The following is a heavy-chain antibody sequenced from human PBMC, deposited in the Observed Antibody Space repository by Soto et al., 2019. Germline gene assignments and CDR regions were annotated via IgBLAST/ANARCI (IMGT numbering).Heavy chain of an antibody. CDR3: ARTGGYSSSSVGDS. CDR2: IYYSGST. CDR1: GGSISSYY. D-gene: IGHD6-6*01. Sequence: PSETLSLTCTVSGGSISSYYWSWIRQPPGKGLEWIGYIYYSGSTNYNPSLKSRVTISVDTSKNQFSLKLSSVTAADTAVYYCARTGGYSSSSVGDSWGQGTLVTVSS. V-gene: IGHV4-59*01. J-gene: IGHJ5*02.